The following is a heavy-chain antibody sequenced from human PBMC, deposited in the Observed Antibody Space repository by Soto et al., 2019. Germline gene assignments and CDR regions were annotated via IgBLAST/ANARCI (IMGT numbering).Heavy chain of an antibody. CDR1: GGSISSSSYY. J-gene: IGHJ4*02. CDR3: ATLGRGLNWNHYFDY. CDR2: IYYSGST. Sequence: QLQLQESGPGLVKPSETLSLTCTVSGGSISSSSYYWGWIRQPPGKGLEWIGSIYYSGSTYYNPSLKSRVTISVDTSKNQFSLKLSSVTAADTAVYYCATLGRGLNWNHYFDYWGQGTLVTVSS. V-gene: IGHV4-39*01. D-gene: IGHD1-20*01.